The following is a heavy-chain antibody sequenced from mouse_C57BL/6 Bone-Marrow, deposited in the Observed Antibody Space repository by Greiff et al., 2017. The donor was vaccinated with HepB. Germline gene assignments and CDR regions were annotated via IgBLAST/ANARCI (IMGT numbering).Heavy chain of an antibody. Sequence: EVKLMESGPGLVKPSQSLSLTCSVTGYSITSGYYWNWIRQFPGNKLEWMGYISYDGSNNYNPSLKNRISITRDTSKNQFFLKLNSVTTEDTATYYCARERTTVVATNWYFDVWGTGTTVTVSS. V-gene: IGHV3-6*01. CDR3: ARERTTVVATNWYFDV. CDR1: GYSITSGYY. D-gene: IGHD1-1*01. CDR2: ISYDGSN. J-gene: IGHJ1*03.